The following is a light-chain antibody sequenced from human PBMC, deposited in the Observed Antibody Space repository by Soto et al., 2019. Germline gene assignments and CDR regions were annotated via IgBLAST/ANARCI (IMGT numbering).Light chain of an antibody. CDR2: GAS. Sequence: EIVLTQSPGSLSLSPGERATLSCRASQSVSSTFFAWYQQSPGQAPRLLMYGASSRATGIPERFSGSGSGTDFTLTISRLEPEDFGVYYCQHFESSVTFGQGTKVEIK. CDR3: QHFESSVT. V-gene: IGKV3-20*01. CDR1: QSVSSTF. J-gene: IGKJ1*01.